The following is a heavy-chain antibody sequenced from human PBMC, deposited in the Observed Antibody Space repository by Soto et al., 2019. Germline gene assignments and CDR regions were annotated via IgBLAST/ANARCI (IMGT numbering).Heavy chain of an antibody. V-gene: IGHV1-8*02. CDR1: GGTFSSYA. CDR2: MNPNSGNT. J-gene: IGHJ3*02. Sequence: GASVKVSCKASGGTFSSYAISWVRQAPGQGLEWMGGMNPNSGNTGYAQKFQGRVTMTRNTSISTAYMELSSLRSEDTAVYYCARGQSEPFQLLWFGELSDAPAIWGQGTMVTVSS. D-gene: IGHD3-10*01. CDR3: ARGQSEPFQLLWFGELSDAPAI.